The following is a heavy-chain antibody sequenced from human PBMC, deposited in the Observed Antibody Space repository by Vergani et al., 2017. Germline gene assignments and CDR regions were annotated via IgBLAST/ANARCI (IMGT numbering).Heavy chain of an antibody. CDR2: IIPIFGTA. J-gene: IGHJ4*02. D-gene: IGHD3-10*01. Sequence: QVQLVQSGAEVKKPGSSVKVSCKASGGTFSSYAISWVRQAPGQGLEWMGGIIPIFGTANYAQKFQGRVTITADESTSTAYMELSSLRSEDTAVYYCARNYYGSGSYYGEGYYVDYWGQGTLVTVSS. CDR3: ARNYYGSGSYYGEGYYVDY. V-gene: IGHV1-69*01. CDR1: GGTFSSYA.